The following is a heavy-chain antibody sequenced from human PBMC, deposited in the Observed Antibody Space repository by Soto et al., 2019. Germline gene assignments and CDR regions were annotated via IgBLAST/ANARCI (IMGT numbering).Heavy chain of an antibody. J-gene: IGHJ6*03. Sequence: QVQLQQWGAGLLKPSETLSLTCAVYGGSFSGYYWSWIRQPPGKGLEWIGEINHSGSTNYNPSLKSRVTISVDTSKNQFSLKLRSVTAADTAVYYCARVASGSYYYYMDVWGKGTTVTVSS. CDR2: INHSGST. CDR1: GGSFSGYY. V-gene: IGHV4-34*01. D-gene: IGHD1-26*01. CDR3: ARVASGSYYYYMDV.